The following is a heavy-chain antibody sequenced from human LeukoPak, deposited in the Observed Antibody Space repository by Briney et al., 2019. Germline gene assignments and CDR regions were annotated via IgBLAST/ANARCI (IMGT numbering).Heavy chain of an antibody. CDR3: ARGSPPRRNYDTSGYYSYYFDY. V-gene: IGHV1-18*04. CDR1: GYTFTSYY. CDR2: ISAYNGYT. D-gene: IGHD3-22*01. J-gene: IGHJ4*02. Sequence: ASVKVSCKASGYTFTSYYMHWVRQAPGQGLEWMGWISAYNGYTNYAQKLQGRVTMTTDTSTSTAYMELKSLRSDDTAVFYCARGSPPRRNYDTSGYYSYYFDYWGQGTLVTVSS.